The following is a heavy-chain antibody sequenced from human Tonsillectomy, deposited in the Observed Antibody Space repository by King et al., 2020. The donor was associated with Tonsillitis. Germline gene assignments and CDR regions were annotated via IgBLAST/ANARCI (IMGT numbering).Heavy chain of an antibody. CDR3: ARATAVDYYFDY. J-gene: IGHJ4*02. CDR2: ISSRSDYI. D-gene: IGHD6-19*01. CDR1: GFSFSSCS. Sequence: VQLVESGGGLVKPGGSLRISCTGSGFSFSSCSMNWVRQAPGKGLEWVASISSRSDYIYYAESVRGRFTISRDNAKTSLYLQLNSLRAEDTALYYCARATAVDYYFDYWGQGTLVTISS. V-gene: IGHV3-21*06.